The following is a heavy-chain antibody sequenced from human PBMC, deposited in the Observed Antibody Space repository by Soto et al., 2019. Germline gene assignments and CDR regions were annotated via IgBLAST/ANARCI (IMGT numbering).Heavy chain of an antibody. Sequence: PSETLSLTCAVSRGSFSGYYWSWVRQLPGKGLEWIGEIIHTGSTNYNPSLKSRVTMSIDTSKKEISLKLSSVTAADTAVYYCARVGQPPSDYWGQGTLVTVSS. J-gene: IGHJ4*02. D-gene: IGHD2-2*01. CDR3: ARVGQPPSDY. V-gene: IGHV4-34*12. CDR2: IIHTGST. CDR1: RGSFSGYY.